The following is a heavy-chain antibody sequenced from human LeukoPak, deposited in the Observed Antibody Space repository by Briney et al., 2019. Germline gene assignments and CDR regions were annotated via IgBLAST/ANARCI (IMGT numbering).Heavy chain of an antibody. D-gene: IGHD5-18*01. CDR2: INHSGST. V-gene: IGHV4-34*01. Sequence: SETLSLTCAVYGGSFSGYYWSWIRQPPGKGGEGSGEINHSGSTNYNPPLKRRVTISVDTSKNQFSLKLSSVAAADTAVYYCARVGVQLWSIRGSNWFDPWGQGTLVTVSS. CDR3: ARVGVQLWSIRGSNWFDP. J-gene: IGHJ5*02. CDR1: GGSFSGYY.